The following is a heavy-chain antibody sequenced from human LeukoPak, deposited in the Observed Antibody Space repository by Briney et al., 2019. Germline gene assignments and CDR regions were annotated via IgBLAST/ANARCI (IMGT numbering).Heavy chain of an antibody. CDR3: SGYNWFDP. J-gene: IGHJ5*02. CDR1: GFTFSSYA. CDR2: ISYDGSNK. Sequence: GRSLRLSCAASGFTFSSYAMHWVRQAPGKGLEWVAVISYDGSNKYYADSVKGRFTISRDNSKSTLYLQMNSLRAEDTAVYYCSGYNWFDPWGQGTLVTVSS. V-gene: IGHV3-30-3*01. D-gene: IGHD3-22*01.